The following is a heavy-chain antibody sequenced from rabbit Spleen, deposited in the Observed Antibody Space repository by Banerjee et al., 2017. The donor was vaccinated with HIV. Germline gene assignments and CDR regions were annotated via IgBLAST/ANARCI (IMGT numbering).Heavy chain of an antibody. J-gene: IGHJ2*01. D-gene: IGHD1-1*01. Sequence: QEQLEESGGGLVKPEGSLTLTCKASGVSLNDKDVMCWVRQAPGKGLEWIACINTWSNRPVYASWAKGRFTMSKTSSTTVTLQMTSLTAADTATYFCARNYVNAFDPWGPGTLVTV. CDR2: INTWSNRP. CDR1: GVSLNDKDV. V-gene: IGHV1S45*01. CDR3: ARNYVNAFDP.